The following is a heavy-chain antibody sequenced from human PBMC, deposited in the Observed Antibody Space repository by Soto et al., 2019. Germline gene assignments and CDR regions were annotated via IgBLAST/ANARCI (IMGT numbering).Heavy chain of an antibody. J-gene: IGHJ5*02. CDR2: ISGSGGST. CDR1: GFTFSSYA. V-gene: IGHV3-23*01. D-gene: IGHD2-2*01. CDR3: AREYCSSTSCYLLDP. Sequence: GGSLRLSCAASGFTFSSYAMSWVRQAPGKGLEWVSAISGSGGSTYYADSVKGRFTISRDNSKNTLYLQMNSLRAEDTAVYYCAREYCSSTSCYLLDPWGQGTLVTVSS.